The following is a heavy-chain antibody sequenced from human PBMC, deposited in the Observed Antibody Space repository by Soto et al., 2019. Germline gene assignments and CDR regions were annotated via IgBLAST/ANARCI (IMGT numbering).Heavy chain of an antibody. CDR3: ARERPDGARLDP. CDR2: IYFSGST. CDR1: GGSINNGDYY. V-gene: IGHV4-30-4*01. Sequence: SETLSLTCSVSGGSINNGDYYWSWIRQPPEKGLERIGYIYFSGSTYYNPSLKSRVTISVDTSKNQFSLKLSSVTAADTAVYYCARERPDGARLDPWGQGTLVTVSS. D-gene: IGHD6-6*01. J-gene: IGHJ5*02.